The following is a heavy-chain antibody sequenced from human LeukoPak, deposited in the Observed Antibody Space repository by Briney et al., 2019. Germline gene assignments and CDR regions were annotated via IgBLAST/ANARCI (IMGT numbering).Heavy chain of an antibody. CDR2: ISADNGDT. CDR3: ARDLPRRESNSFYFYAYYMDV. D-gene: IGHD4-23*01. CDR1: GYSFTSYG. Sequence: ASVKVSCKASGYSFTSYGISWMRQAPGQGLEWVGWISADNGDTTNAQKVQGRVTMTTDTSTSTASMELRSLRFDDTAVYYCARDLPRRESNSFYFYAYYMDVWGKGTTVIVSS. V-gene: IGHV1-18*01. J-gene: IGHJ6*03.